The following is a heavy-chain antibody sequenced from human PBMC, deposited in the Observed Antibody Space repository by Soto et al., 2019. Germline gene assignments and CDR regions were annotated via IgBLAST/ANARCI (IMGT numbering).Heavy chain of an antibody. CDR1: GGSFSGYY. D-gene: IGHD2-8*01. CDR3: ARALVYAILFWFDP. Sequence: SETLSLTCAVYGGSFSGYYWSWIRQPPGKGLEWIGEINHSGSTNYNPSLKSRVTISVDTSKNQYSLKLSSVTAADTAVYYCARALVYAILFWFDPWGQGTLVTVSS. J-gene: IGHJ5*02. V-gene: IGHV4-34*01. CDR2: INHSGST.